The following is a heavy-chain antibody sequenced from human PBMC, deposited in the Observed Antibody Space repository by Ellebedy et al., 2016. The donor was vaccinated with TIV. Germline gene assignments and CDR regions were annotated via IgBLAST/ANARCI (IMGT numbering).Heavy chain of an antibody. J-gene: IGHJ4*02. Sequence: PGGSLRLSCVGSGFTFSNYAMSWVRQAPGKGLEWVSAISGGGDSTYYADSVKGRFTISRDNSRATVYLQMNSLRAEDTAVYYCAVDLNAVATAPDFWGQGTLVTVSS. CDR2: ISGGGDST. CDR1: GFTFSNYA. CDR3: AVDLNAVATAPDF. D-gene: IGHD5-12*01. V-gene: IGHV3-23*01.